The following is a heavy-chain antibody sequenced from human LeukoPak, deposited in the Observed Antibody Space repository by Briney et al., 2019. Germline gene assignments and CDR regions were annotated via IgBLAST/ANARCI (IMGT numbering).Heavy chain of an antibody. CDR2: INHSGST. Sequence: TSETLSLTCTVSGDSISSGDYYWSWIRQPPGKGLEGVGEINHSGSTNYNPSLKSRVTISVDTSKNQFSLKLSSVTAADTAVYYRARHAIVGATIDYWAQGTLVSVSS. V-gene: IGHV4-39*01. CDR3: ARHAIVGATIDY. D-gene: IGHD1-26*01. CDR1: GDSISSGDYY. J-gene: IGHJ4*02.